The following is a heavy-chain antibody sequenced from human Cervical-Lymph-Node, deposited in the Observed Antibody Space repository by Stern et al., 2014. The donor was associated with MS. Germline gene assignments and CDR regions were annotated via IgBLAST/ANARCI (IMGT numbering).Heavy chain of an antibody. CDR1: GDTFSDYA. Sequence: VQLVQSGAEVKKPGSSVKVSCKASGDTFSDYAISWVRQDPGQGPEWMGGITPIFGSADYAQKFQGRLTITADKSTSTAYMDLSSLTSEDTAVYYCAREVGSLAMDVWGQGTTVIVSS. CDR3: AREVGSLAMDV. D-gene: IGHD1-1*01. J-gene: IGHJ6*01. CDR2: ITPIFGSA. V-gene: IGHV1-69*06.